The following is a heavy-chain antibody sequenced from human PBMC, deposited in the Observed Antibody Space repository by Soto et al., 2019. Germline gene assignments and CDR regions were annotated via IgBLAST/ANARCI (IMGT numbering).Heavy chain of an antibody. J-gene: IGHJ5*02. CDR1: GGTFSSYA. CDR3: ASEPVAEGGNSGLWFDP. CDR2: IIPIFGTA. D-gene: IGHD2-21*02. V-gene: IGHV1-69*06. Sequence: GASVKVSCKASGGTFSSYAIRWVRQAPGQGVEWMGGIIPIFGTANYAQKFQGRVTITADKSTSTAYMELSSLRSEETAVYDCASEPVAEGGNSGLWFDPCGQGTQVTVPQ.